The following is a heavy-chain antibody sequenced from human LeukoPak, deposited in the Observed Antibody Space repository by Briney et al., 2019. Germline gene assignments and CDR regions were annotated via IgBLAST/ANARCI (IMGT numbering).Heavy chain of an antibody. V-gene: IGHV4-4*09. Sequence: SETLSLTCTVSGGYISTSYWSWVGQPPGKGLEWIGYIHTSGNTNYNPSLNSRDTMSMDTSKSQVSLRLSSVTAADTAVYYCARLVVTSSANWFDPWGQGTLALVSS. J-gene: IGHJ5*02. D-gene: IGHD2-21*02. CDR2: IHTSGNT. CDR3: ARLVVTSSANWFDP. CDR1: GGYISTSY.